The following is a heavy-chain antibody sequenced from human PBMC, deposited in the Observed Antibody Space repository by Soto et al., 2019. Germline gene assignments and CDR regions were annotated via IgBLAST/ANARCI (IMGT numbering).Heavy chain of an antibody. CDR3: AKAHTFRFYYFTGGDY. V-gene: IGHV3-23*01. J-gene: IGHJ4*02. CDR1: GFNFRLYP. D-gene: IGHD3-22*01. Sequence: PGGSLRLSCGASGFNFRLYPMAWVRQAPGKGLEWVSSISGSGGSTIYADSVKGRFTISRDNSKNTLYLQMDTLRAGDSAVYYCAKAHTFRFYYFTGGDYWGQGTLVTVSS. CDR2: ISGSGGST.